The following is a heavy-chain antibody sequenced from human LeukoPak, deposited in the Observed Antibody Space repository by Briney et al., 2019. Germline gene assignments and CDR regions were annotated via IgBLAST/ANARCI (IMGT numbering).Heavy chain of an antibody. J-gene: IGHJ4*02. Sequence: PGGSLRLSCAASGFTFNRFNMNWVRQATGKWLEWISYIKSSGDSIYYAASVRGRFTISRDNVKNLLYLQMNSLRAEDTAVYYCAKGGDYGDYQGNWGQGTLVTVSS. V-gene: IGHV3-48*01. CDR3: AKGGDYGDYQGN. D-gene: IGHD4-17*01. CDR2: IKSSGDSI. CDR1: GFTFNRFN.